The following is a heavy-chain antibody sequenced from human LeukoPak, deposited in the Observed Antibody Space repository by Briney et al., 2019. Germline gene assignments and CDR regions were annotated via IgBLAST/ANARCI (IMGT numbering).Heavy chain of an antibody. J-gene: IGHJ3*02. CDR1: GFTFDDYG. Sequence: PLGSLRLSCAASGFTFDDYGMSWVRQAPGKGLEWVSGINWNGGSTGYADSVKGRFTISRDNAKNSLYLQMNSLRAEDTALYYCAGDEGSGSPYDIWGQGTMVTVSS. V-gene: IGHV3-20*04. CDR2: INWNGGST. D-gene: IGHD3-10*01. CDR3: AGDEGSGSPYDI.